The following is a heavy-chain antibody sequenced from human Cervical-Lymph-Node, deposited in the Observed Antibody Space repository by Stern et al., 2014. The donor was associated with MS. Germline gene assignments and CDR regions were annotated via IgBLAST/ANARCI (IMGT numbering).Heavy chain of an antibody. CDR1: GFSFSRYA. J-gene: IGHJ4*02. CDR2: IWYDGSNP. V-gene: IGHV3-33*01. CDR3: ASAYSSSNYYFDY. Sequence: VQLVESGGGVVQPGRSLRLSCAASGFSFSRYAMHWVRQAPGQGLEWVALIWYDGSNPYYADSVTGRFTISRDNFKNTLYLQMNSLRAEDTAVYYCASAYSSSNYYFDYGGQGTLVTVSS. D-gene: IGHD6-13*01.